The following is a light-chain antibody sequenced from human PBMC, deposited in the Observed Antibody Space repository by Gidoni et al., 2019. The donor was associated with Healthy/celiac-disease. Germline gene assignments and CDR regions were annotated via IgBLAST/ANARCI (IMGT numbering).Light chain of an antibody. CDR2: DAS. J-gene: IGKJ1*01. Sequence: DIKITQSPSSLSASVGDRVPITCQASQDISNYLTWYQQKPGKAPKLLIYDASNLETGVPSRFSGSGSGTDVTFTISSLEPEDFATYYCQQYDNLPWTFGQGTKVEIK. CDR3: QQYDNLPWT. V-gene: IGKV1-33*01. CDR1: QDISNY.